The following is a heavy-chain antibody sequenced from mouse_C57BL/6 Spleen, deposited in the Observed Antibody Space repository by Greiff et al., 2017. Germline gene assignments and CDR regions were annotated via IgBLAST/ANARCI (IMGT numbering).Heavy chain of an antibody. CDR3: GRGGGQLRFLCFGY. CDR2: IYPSDSET. V-gene: IGHV1-61*01. Sequence: VQLQQPGAELVRPGSSVKLSCKASGYTFTSYWMDWVKQRPGQGLEWIGNIYPSDSETHYNQKFKDKATLTVDKSSSTAYMQLSSLTSEDSAVYYCGRGGGQLRFLCFGYLGQGTTLTVSS. CDR1: GYTFTSYW. J-gene: IGHJ2*01. D-gene: IGHD3-3*01.